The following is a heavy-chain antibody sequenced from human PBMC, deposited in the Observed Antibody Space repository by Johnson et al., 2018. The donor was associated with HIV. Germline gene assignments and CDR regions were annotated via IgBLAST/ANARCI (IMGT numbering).Heavy chain of an antibody. V-gene: IGHV3-30*03. D-gene: IGHD4-11*01. CDR1: GFTFSSYG. Sequence: QVQLVESGGGVVQPGGSLRLSCAASGFTFSSYGMHWVRQAPGKGLEWVAVISYDGSNKYYADSVKGRFTISRDNSKNTLYLQMNTLRAEDTAVYYCARSYSTSWNASDIWGQGTMVTVSS. CDR3: ARSYSTSWNASDI. J-gene: IGHJ3*02. CDR2: ISYDGSNK.